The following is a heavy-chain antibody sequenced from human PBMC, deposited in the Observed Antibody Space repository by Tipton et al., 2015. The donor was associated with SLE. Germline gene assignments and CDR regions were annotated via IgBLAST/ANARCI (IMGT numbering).Heavy chain of an antibody. CDR3: SITFYGGGDAFDV. D-gene: IGHD4-23*01. CDR2: IYYRGTA. Sequence: TLSLTCAVSGYYKSTSDSNWWGWVRQPPGKGLVWISYIYYRGTAYYNPSLLSRVTVSDDTSKNQFSLRRNSVTAVDTTVYYCSITFYGGGDAFDVWGQGTKVSVSS. J-gene: IGHJ3*01. V-gene: IGHV4-28*01. CDR1: GYYKSTSDSNW.